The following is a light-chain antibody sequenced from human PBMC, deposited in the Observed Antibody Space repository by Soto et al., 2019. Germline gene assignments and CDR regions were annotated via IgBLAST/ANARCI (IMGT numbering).Light chain of an antibody. Sequence: EIVMTQSPATLSVSPGETATLSCWASQSVSSNLAWYQQKPGQAPRLLIYGASTRATDIPARFSGCGSGTEFTLPIRSLQSEDFPVYHWKQHNNFWTFGQGTKVEIK. CDR1: QSVSSN. CDR2: GAS. V-gene: IGKV3-15*01. J-gene: IGKJ1*01. CDR3: KQHNNFWT.